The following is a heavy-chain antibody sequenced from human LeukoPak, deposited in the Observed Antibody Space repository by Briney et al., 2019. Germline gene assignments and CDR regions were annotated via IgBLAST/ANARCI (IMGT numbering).Heavy chain of an antibody. CDR3: ARDTGYSYGQGDY. CDR1: GFTFSSYA. J-gene: IGHJ4*02. D-gene: IGHD5-18*01. V-gene: IGHV3-30-3*01. CDR2: ISYDGSNK. Sequence: GGSLRLSCAASGFTFSSYAMHWVRQAPGKGLEWVAVISYDGSNKYYADSVKGRFTISRDNSKDTLYLQMNSLRAEDTAVYYCARDTGYSYGQGDYWGQGTLVTVSS.